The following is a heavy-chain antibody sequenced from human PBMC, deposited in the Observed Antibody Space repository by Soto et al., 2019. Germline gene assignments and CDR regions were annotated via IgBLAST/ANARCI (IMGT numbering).Heavy chain of an antibody. CDR1: GFTFSDYC. CDR3: ARWVSTLNY. V-gene: IGHV3-7*01. J-gene: IGHJ4*02. CDR2: LKQDGSVR. Sequence: EVQLVASVGGLVQPWGSLRLSCVTSGFTFSDYCINWVRHAPGKWLEWLANLKQDGSVREYVDSLKGRFTISRDNATNSVDLEIQNLTPEDTAVYSGARWVSTLNYWCQGDRVTVPS. D-gene: IGHD3-16*01.